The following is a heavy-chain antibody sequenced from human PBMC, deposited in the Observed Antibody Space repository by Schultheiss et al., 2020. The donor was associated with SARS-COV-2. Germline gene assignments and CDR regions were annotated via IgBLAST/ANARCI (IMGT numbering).Heavy chain of an antibody. CDR1: GGSFSGYY. D-gene: IGHD6-19*01. V-gene: IGHV4-34*01. CDR3: ARMGGQWLAYYYFDF. Sequence: SETLSLTCAVYGGSFSGYYWSWIRQPPGKGLEWIGEINHSGSTNYNPSLKSRVTTSLDTSKNQFSLKLSSVTAADTAVYYCARMGGQWLAYYYFDFWGQGTLVTVSS. CDR2: INHSGST. J-gene: IGHJ4*02.